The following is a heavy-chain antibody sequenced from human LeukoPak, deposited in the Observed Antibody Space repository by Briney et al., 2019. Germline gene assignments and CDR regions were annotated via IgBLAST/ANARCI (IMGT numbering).Heavy chain of an antibody. CDR2: IKQDGSEK. V-gene: IGHV3-7*01. CDR3: ARESSTSCYDFWSGYCPFDY. CDR1: GFTFSSYW. J-gene: IGHJ4*02. Sequence: GGSLRLSCAASGFTFSSYWMSWVRQAPRKGLEWVANIKQDGSEKYYVGSVKGRFTISRDNAKNSLSLQMNSLRAEDTALYYCARESSTSCYDFWSGYCPFDYWGQGTLVTVSS. D-gene: IGHD3-3*01.